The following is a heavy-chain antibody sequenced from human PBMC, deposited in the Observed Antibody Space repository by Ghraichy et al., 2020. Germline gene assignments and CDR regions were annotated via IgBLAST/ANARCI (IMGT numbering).Heavy chain of an antibody. D-gene: IGHD5-18*01. Sequence: SGPTLVKPTQTLTLTCTFSGFSLSTRGMCVSWIRQPPGKALEWLALIDWDDDKYYSTSLKTRLTISKDTSKNQVVLTMTNMNPVDTATYYCARIRGGYSSHAREYYFDYWGQGTLVTVSS. J-gene: IGHJ4*02. CDR3: ARIRGGYSSHAREYYFDY. CDR2: IDWDDDK. CDR1: GFSLSTRGMC. V-gene: IGHV2-70*01.